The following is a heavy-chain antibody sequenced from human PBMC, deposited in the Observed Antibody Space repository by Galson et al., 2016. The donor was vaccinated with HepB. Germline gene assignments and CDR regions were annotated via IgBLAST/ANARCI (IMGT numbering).Heavy chain of an antibody. CDR3: ARDHRKITPTGTVWYFDP. CDR2: ISSYSTYT. CDR1: GFNFGDYF. V-gene: IGHV3-11*06. D-gene: IGHD6-13*01. Sequence: SLRLSCAASGFNFGDYFMSWIRQAPGKGLEWVAYISSYSTYTNYADSVKGRFTISKDNAKNSLYLQLRSLRAEDTAIYYCARDHRKITPTGTVWYFDPWGRGTLVTVSS. J-gene: IGHJ2*01.